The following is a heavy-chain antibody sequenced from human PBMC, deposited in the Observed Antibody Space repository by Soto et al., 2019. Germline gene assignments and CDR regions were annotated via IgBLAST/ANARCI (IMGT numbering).Heavy chain of an antibody. Sequence: QVTVKESGPVLVKPTETLTLTCTVSGFSLSNAGLGVSWIRPPPGKALEWLAHLFSNDAKAYSTSLTSRLTISKDPSKSQVVLTMTIMDPVDTATYYCASTYSTSWYWFDPWGQGTLVTVSS. V-gene: IGHV2-26*04. CDR3: ASTYSTSWYWFDP. D-gene: IGHD6-13*01. CDR1: GFSLSNAGLG. J-gene: IGHJ5*02. CDR2: LFSNDAK.